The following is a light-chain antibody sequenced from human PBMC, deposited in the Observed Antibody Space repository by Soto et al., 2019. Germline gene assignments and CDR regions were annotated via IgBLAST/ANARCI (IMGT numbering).Light chain of an antibody. CDR1: SSDVGSYNL. Sequence: QSALTQPASVSGSPGQSITISCTGTSSDVGSYNLVSWYQQHPGKAPKLMIYEGSKRPSGVSNRFSGSKSGNTASLTISGLPAEDEADYYCCSYAGSSTYGVLFGGGTKLTVL. CDR3: CSYAGSSTYGVL. CDR2: EGS. J-gene: IGLJ2*01. V-gene: IGLV2-23*01.